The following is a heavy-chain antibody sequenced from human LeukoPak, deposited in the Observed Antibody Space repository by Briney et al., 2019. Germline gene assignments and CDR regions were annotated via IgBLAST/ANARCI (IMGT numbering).Heavy chain of an antibody. V-gene: IGHV3-23*01. CDR2: ISGSGGST. J-gene: IGHJ4*02. Sequence: GGSLRLSCAASGFTFSSYAMSWVRQAPGKGLEWVSAISGSGGSTYYADSVKGRFTISRDNSKNTLYLQMNSLRAEDTAVYYCAKDPLLYSTYVLPSYFDYWGQGTLVTVSS. CDR3: AKDPLLYSTYVLPSYFDY. CDR1: GFTFSSYA. D-gene: IGHD4-11*01.